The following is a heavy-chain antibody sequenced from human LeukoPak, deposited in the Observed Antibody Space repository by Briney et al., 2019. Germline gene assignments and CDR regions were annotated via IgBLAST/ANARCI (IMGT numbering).Heavy chain of an antibody. Sequence: HAGGSLRLSCAASGFTFSSYSMNWVRQAPGKGLEWVSYISSSSSTIYYADSVKGRFTISRDNAKNSLYLQMNSLRDEDTAVYYCATSSSGSYPPSWFDPWGQGTLVTVSS. D-gene: IGHD1-26*01. CDR3: ATSSSGSYPPSWFDP. J-gene: IGHJ5*02. V-gene: IGHV3-48*02. CDR2: ISSSSSTI. CDR1: GFTFSSYS.